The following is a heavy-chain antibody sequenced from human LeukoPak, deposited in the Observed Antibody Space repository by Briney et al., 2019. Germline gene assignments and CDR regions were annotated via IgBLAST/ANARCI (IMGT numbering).Heavy chain of an antibody. CDR3: ARSPSPYSSGWYFDY. CDR1: GDSVSINSAA. CDR2: TYQRSKWYN. J-gene: IGHJ4*02. Sequence: PSQTLSLTCAISGDSVSINSAAWNWIRQSPSRGLEWLGRTYQRSKWYNDYAVSVKSRITINPDISKNQFSLQLNSVTPEDTAVYCCARSPSPYSSGWYFDYWGQGTLVTVSS. V-gene: IGHV6-1*01. D-gene: IGHD6-19*01.